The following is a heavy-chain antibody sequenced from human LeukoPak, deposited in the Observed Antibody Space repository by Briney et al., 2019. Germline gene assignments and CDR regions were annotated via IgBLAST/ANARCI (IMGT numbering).Heavy chain of an antibody. CDR2: INSDGSST. V-gene: IGHV3-74*01. D-gene: IGHD1-7*01. J-gene: IGHJ4*02. CDR1: GFTFSSYW. Sequence: GGSLRLSCAASGFTFSSYWMHWVRQAPGKGLVWVSRINSDGSSTSYADSVKGRFTNSRDNAKNTLYLQMNSLRAEDTAVYYCAREDDWNYEDYWGQGTLVTVSS. CDR3: AREDDWNYEDY.